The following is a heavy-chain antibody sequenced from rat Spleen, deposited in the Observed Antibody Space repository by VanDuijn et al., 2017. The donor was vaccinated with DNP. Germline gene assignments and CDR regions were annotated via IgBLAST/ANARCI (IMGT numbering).Heavy chain of an antibody. CDR2: ISPSGANI. Sequence: EVQLVESGGGLVQPGRSLKLSCAASGFTFSDYNMAWVRQAPKKGLEWVASISPSGANIYYRDSVKGRFTISRDDARNTLYLQMNSLRSEDTAIYSCARHYGHNGFDYWGQGVMVTVSS. CDR1: GFTFSDYN. CDR3: ARHYGHNGFDY. V-gene: IGHV5S23*01. J-gene: IGHJ2*01. D-gene: IGHD1-11*01.